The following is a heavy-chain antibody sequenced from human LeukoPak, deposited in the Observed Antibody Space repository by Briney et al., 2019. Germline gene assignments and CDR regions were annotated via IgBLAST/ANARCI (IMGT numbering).Heavy chain of an antibody. J-gene: IGHJ6*02. CDR3: ARGGSGYAYFYYYYGMDV. D-gene: IGHD5-12*01. CDR1: GGSFSGYY. V-gene: IGHV4-34*01. Sequence: PSETLSLTCAVYGGSFSGYYWSWIRQPPGKGLEWIGEINHSGSTNYNPSLKSRVTISVDTSKNQFSLKLSSVTAADTAVYYCARGGSGYAYFYYYYGMDVWGQGTTVTVSS. CDR2: INHSGST.